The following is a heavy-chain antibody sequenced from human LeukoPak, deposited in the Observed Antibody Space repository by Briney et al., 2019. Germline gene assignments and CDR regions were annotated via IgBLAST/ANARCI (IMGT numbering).Heavy chain of an antibody. J-gene: IGHJ4*02. CDR1: GFTFSSYG. Sequence: GGSLRLSCAASGFTFSSYGMHWVRQAPGKGLEWVAFIRYDGSNKYYADSVKGRFTISRDNSKNTLYLQMNSLRAEDTAVYYCAKDGHSHYYGSGSYSADYWGQGTLVTVSS. V-gene: IGHV3-30*02. D-gene: IGHD3-10*01. CDR2: IRYDGSNK. CDR3: AKDGHSHYYGSGSYSADY.